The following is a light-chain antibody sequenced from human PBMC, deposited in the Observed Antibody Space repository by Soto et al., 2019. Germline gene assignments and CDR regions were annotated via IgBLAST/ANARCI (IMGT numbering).Light chain of an antibody. CDR2: GAS. Sequence: EIVLTQSPATLALSPGERGTLSCRASQSVTSNLAWYHQKPGQPPRLLIYGASTRATGIPARFSGSGSGTEFTLTISSLQSEDFAIYYCQQYNNWLMLSFGGGTKVDI. J-gene: IGKJ4*01. CDR1: QSVTSN. CDR3: QQYNNWLMLS. V-gene: IGKV3-15*01.